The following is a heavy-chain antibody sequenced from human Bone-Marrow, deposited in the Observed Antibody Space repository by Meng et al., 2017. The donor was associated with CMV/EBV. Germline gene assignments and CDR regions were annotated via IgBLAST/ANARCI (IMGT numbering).Heavy chain of an antibody. Sequence: GESLKISCAASGFTFSDYYMSWIRQAPVKGLEWVSYISSSGSTIYYADSVKGRFTISRDNAKNSLYLQMNSLRAEDTAVYYCARSVKYYYYGMDVWGQGTTVTVSS. CDR3: ARSVKYYYYGMDV. V-gene: IGHV3-11*04. CDR1: GFTFSDYY. CDR2: ISSSGSTI. J-gene: IGHJ6*02.